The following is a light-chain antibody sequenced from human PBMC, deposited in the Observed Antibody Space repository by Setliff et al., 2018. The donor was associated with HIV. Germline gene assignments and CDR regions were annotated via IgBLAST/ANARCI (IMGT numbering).Light chain of an antibody. CDR1: SSNIGTYNY. V-gene: IGLV2-11*01. CDR3: CSYAGSGPV. J-gene: IGLJ1*01. Sequence: QSALTQTRSVSGSPGQAVTISCTGTSSNIGTYNYVSWYQQHPGKAPKLMIYDVTKRPSGVSDRFSGSKSGNTASLTISGLQAEDEADYYCCSYAGSGPVFGAGTKVTVL. CDR2: DVT.